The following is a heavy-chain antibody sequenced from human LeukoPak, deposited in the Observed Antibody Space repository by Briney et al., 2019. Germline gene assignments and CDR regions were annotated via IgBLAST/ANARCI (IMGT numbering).Heavy chain of an antibody. CDR2: MSGSGANT. J-gene: IGHJ6*02. Sequence: GGSLRLSCAASGFTFSSYAISWVRQAPGKGLEWVSAMSGSGANTHYADSVKGRFTISRDNSKNTLYLQMNSLRAEDTAVYYCAKVLTPETMVRGVFYGMDFWGQGTTVTVSS. CDR3: AKVLTPETMVRGVFYGMDF. D-gene: IGHD3-10*01. V-gene: IGHV3-23*01. CDR1: GFTFSSYA.